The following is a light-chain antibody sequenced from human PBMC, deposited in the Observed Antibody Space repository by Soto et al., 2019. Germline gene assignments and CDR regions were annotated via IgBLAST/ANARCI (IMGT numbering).Light chain of an antibody. CDR3: QEYSKWPLFT. Sequence: EIVVTQSPGILSVSPGDRATLSCRASQSVGRNLAWYQQKRGQAPTLLIYAASTRATGIPARFTGSGSGTDFTLTISSLQSEDFAVYYCQEYSKWPLFTFGPGTRVGIK. J-gene: IGKJ3*01. V-gene: IGKV3-15*01. CDR1: QSVGRN. CDR2: AAS.